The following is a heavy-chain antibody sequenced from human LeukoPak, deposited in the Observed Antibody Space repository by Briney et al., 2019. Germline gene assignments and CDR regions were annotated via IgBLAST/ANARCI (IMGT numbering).Heavy chain of an antibody. V-gene: IGHV3-21*01. CDR1: GFTFSSYS. D-gene: IGHD3-9*01. CDR2: ISSSGSNI. Sequence: PWGSLRLSCAASGFTFSSYSMNWVRQAPGKGLEWVSSISSSGSNIFYADSVKGRFTISRDNAKNSLYLQMNSLRAEDTAVYYCARVRGILTGPYYYGMDVWGQGTTVTVSS. CDR3: ARVRGILTGPYYYGMDV. J-gene: IGHJ6*02.